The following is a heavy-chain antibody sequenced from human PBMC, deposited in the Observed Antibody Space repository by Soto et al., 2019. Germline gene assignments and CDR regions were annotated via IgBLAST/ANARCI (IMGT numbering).Heavy chain of an antibody. D-gene: IGHD2-8*01. J-gene: IGHJ4*02. CDR1: GTSISSYY. Sequence: SETLSLTCTVSGTSISSYYWSWIRQPPGKGLERIANIHYSGTTNYNPSLASRVTLSVDTSKNQFSLKMTSVTAADRAMYFCARYYSYAIDYWGRGTLVTVSS. CDR3: ARYYSYAIDY. V-gene: IGHV4-59*01. CDR2: IHYSGTT.